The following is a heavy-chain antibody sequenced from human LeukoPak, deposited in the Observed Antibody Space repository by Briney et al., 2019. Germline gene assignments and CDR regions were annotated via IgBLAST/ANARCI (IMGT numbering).Heavy chain of an antibody. D-gene: IGHD2-2*01. Sequence: GGSLRLSCAASGFTFSSYWMLWVRQAPGKGLVWVSRINGDGSNTNYADSVKGRFTISRDNAKSTLYLQMNSLRAEDTAVYYCARGRYCSTTSCYWIDYRGQGTLVTVSS. V-gene: IGHV3-74*01. CDR1: GFTFSSYW. J-gene: IGHJ4*02. CDR2: INGDGSNT. CDR3: ARGRYCSTTSCYWIDY.